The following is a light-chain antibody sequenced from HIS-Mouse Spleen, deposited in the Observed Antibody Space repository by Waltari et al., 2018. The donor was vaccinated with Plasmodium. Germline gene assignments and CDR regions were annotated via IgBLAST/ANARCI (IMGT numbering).Light chain of an antibody. V-gene: IGLV3-19*01. CDR2: GKN. CDR3: NSRDSSGNHV. Sequence: SSELTQDPAVSVALGQTVRITCQGDSLRSYYARWYQQKPGQAPVLVIYGKNNRPSGIPDRFSVSSSGNTASLTITGAQAEDEGDYYCNSRDSSGNHVFGTGTKVTVL. J-gene: IGLJ1*01. CDR1: SLRSYY.